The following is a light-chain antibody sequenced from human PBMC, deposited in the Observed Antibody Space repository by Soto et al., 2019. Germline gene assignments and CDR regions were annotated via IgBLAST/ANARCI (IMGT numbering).Light chain of an antibody. Sequence: DIGLTQSPATLSLSPGERATLSCRASQSINSRYLAWYQQKPGQAPRLLIYAASSRATGIPDRFSGSGSGTGFTLTICGLEPEDFAVYDCQQYGSSPGFTFGPGTKVDSK. CDR3: QQYGSSPGFT. J-gene: IGKJ3*01. CDR2: AAS. CDR1: QSINSRY. V-gene: IGKV3-20*01.